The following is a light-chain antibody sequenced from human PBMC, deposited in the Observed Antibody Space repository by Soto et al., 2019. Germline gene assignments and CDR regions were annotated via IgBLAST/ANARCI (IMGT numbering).Light chain of an antibody. Sequence: QSVLTQPPSASGTPGQRVTISCSGSSSNIGNNHVYWYQQLPGTAPKVLIYKNNQRPSGVPDRFSGSKSGTSASLAISGLRSEDEADYYCAAWDDSLSGWVFGGGTKLTVL. CDR3: AAWDDSLSGWV. V-gene: IGLV1-47*01. J-gene: IGLJ3*02. CDR2: KNN. CDR1: SSNIGNNH.